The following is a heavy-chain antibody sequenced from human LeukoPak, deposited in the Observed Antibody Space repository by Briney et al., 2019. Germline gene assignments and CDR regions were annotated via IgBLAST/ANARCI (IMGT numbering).Heavy chain of an antibody. V-gene: IGHV3-23*01. CDR3: VERTSGNSGYDY. D-gene: IGHD3-22*01. J-gene: IGHJ4*02. CDR1: GFTFRNYA. Sequence: PGGSLRLSCAASGFTFRNYAMSWVRQAPGKGLEWVSAISGSGDETNYADSVKGRFAISRDNSKSTLFLHMNSLRAEDTAVYYCVERTSGNSGYDYWGQGTLVTVSS. CDR2: ISGSGDET.